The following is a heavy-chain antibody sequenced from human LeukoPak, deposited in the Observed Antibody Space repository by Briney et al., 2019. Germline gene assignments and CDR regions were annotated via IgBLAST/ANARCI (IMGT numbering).Heavy chain of an antibody. CDR1: GYTFTGYY. Sequence: ASVKVSCKASGYTFTGYYMHWVRQAPGQGLEWMGWINPNSGGTNYAQKFQGRVTMTRDTSISTAYMELSRLRSDDTAVYYCATDLKRYYYDSSGYAFDIWDQGTMVTVSS. J-gene: IGHJ3*02. CDR3: ATDLKRYYYDSSGYAFDI. V-gene: IGHV1-2*02. CDR2: INPNSGGT. D-gene: IGHD3-22*01.